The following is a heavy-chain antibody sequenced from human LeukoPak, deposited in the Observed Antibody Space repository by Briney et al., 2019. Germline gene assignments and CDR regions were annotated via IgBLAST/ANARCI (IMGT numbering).Heavy chain of an antibody. CDR2: IYYSGST. CDR3: ARDNVVAAAGFDY. CDR1: GGSISSYY. J-gene: IGHJ4*01. V-gene: IGHV4-59*01. D-gene: IGHD6-13*01. Sequence: SETLSLTCTVSGGSISSYYWSWIRQPPGKGLEWIGYIYYSGSTNYNPSLKSRVTISVDTSKNQFSLKLSSVTAADTAVYYCARDNVVAAAGFDYWGQEPWSPSPQ.